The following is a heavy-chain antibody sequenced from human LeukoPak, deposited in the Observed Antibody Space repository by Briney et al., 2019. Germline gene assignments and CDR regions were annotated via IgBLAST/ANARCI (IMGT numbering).Heavy chain of an antibody. D-gene: IGHD3-3*01. Sequence: PSETLSLTCLVSGEPISSYYWSWIRQAPGRGPEYIGNVYYNGNTNYNPSLKSRVAISVDASKNQFSLKVDSVTTADTAVYYCARGDYDLWSGNWRFDTWGQGTLVTVSS. CDR2: VYYNGNT. CDR1: GEPISSYY. V-gene: IGHV4-59*01. CDR3: ARGDYDLWSGNWRFDT. J-gene: IGHJ4*02.